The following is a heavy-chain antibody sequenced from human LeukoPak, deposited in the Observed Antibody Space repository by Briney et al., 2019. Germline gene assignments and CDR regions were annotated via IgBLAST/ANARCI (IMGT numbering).Heavy chain of an antibody. V-gene: IGHV1-46*01. CDR2: INPSGGST. D-gene: IGHD2-8*01. CDR3: ARDGGYCTNGVCYGVDP. J-gene: IGHJ5*02. CDR1: GYTFTCYY. Sequence: ASVKVSCKASGYTFTCYYMHWVRQAPGQGLEWMGIINPSGGSTSYAQKFQGRVTMTRDMSTSTVYMELSSLRSEDTAVYYCARDGGYCTNGVCYGVDPWGQGTLVTVSS.